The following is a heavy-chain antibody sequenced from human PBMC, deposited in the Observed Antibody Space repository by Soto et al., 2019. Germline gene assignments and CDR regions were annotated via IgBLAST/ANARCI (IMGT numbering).Heavy chain of an antibody. CDR1: GDSINTDYY. CDR3: ARHGWFSGWNY. J-gene: IGHJ4*02. Sequence: SETLSLTCTVSGDSINTDYYWGWIRQPPGKGLEWIGSIYYSGSTYYNPSLKSRVTISVDTSKNQFSLKLSSVTAADTAVYYCARHGWFSGWNYWGQGTLVTVSS. V-gene: IGHV4-39*01. D-gene: IGHD6-19*01. CDR2: IYYSGST.